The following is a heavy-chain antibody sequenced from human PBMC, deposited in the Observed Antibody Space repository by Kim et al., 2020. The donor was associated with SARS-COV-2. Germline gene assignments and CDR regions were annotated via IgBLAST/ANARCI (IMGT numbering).Heavy chain of an antibody. CDR3: ARVPGPISPGFFYY. D-gene: IGHD2-2*02. CDR2: IYYSGST. CDR1: GGSVSSGSYY. V-gene: IGHV4-61*01. J-gene: IGHJ4*03. Sequence: SETLSLTCTVSGGSVSSGSYYWSWIRQPPGKGLEWIGYIYYSGSTNYNPSLKSRVTIAVDTSKNQFSLKLSSVTAADTALYYAARVPGPISPGFFYYCG.